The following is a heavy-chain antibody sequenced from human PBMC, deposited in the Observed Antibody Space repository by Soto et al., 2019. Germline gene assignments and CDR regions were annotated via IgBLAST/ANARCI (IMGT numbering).Heavy chain of an antibody. J-gene: IGHJ4*02. CDR3: ARQDAWLRDYGFDY. CDR2: IYPGDSDT. CDR1: GYSFSTYW. D-gene: IGHD4-17*01. V-gene: IGHV5-51*01. Sequence: LGESLKISCKGSGYSFSTYWIGWVRQMPGKGLEWMGIIYPGDSDTRYSPSFQGQVTISADKSISTAYLQWSSLKASDTAMYYCARQDAWLRDYGFDYWGQGTLVTVSS.